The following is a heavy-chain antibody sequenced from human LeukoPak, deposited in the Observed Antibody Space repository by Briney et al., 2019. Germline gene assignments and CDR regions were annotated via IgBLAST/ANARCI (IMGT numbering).Heavy chain of an antibody. CDR3: ARETSRGSGFDVFDI. CDR2: IWHDGSNK. CDR1: GFTFSSYD. Sequence: GGSLRLSCAASGFTFSSYDMHWVRQAPGKGLEWVAIIWHDGSNKYYADSVKGRFTISRDNSKKTLYLQMSSLRVEDTAVYYCARETSRGSGFDVFDIWGQGTMVTVSS. D-gene: IGHD3-22*01. V-gene: IGHV3-33*08. J-gene: IGHJ3*02.